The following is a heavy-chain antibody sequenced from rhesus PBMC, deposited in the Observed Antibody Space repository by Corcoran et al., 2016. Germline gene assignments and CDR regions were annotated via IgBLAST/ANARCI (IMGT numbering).Heavy chain of an antibody. CDR2: INGKSGSI. J-gene: IGHJ4*01. CDR1: GTPLSSHW. V-gene: IGHV4-80*01. CDR3: ARDRRDRSGWAERGYFDS. D-gene: IGHD6-31*01. Sequence: QVQLQESGPGLVRPSETLSLTCAVFGTPLSSHWRKGISQSHGKGPECMGDINGKSGSIDHNPYLRSQVPVSKDTYKNQCLLTLSAVTDADTALYYCARDRRDRSGWAERGYFDSWGQGVQVTVSS.